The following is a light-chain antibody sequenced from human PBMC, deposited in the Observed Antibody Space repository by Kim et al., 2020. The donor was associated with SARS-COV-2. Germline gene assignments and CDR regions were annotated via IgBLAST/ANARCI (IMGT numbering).Light chain of an antibody. CDR2: YDD. V-gene: IGLV1-36*01. CDR1: SSNIGNNA. J-gene: IGLJ3*02. CDR3: AAWDDSLNGRV. Sequence: QRVTISCSGNSSNIGNNAVNWYQQLPGKAPKLLIYYDDLLPSGVSDRFSGSKSGTSASLAISGLQSEDEADYYCAAWDDSLNGRVFGGGTQLTVL.